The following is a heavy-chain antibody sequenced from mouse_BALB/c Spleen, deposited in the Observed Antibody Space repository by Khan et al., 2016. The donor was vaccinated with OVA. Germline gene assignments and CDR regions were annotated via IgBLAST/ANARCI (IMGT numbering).Heavy chain of an antibody. Sequence: VKLEESGPGLVAPSQNLSITCTVSGFSLSDYDVSWIRQPPGKGLEWLGVIWSGGSTYYNSALKSRLSISKDNSKSQVFLTMSSLQSDDTVMFYCAKGVWSYYYTLDYWGQGTSVTVSS. J-gene: IGHJ4*01. CDR1: GFSLSDYD. V-gene: IGHV2-6-5*01. CDR3: AKGVWSYYYTLDY. CDR2: IWSGGST.